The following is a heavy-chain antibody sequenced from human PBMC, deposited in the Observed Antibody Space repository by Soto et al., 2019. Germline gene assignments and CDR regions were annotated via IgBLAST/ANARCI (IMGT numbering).Heavy chain of an antibody. J-gene: IGHJ4*02. CDR1: GGIFSTYA. CDR2: IIPIFGTP. CDR3: ARDRDDYVSGSYYIRIDF. V-gene: IGHV1-69*01. D-gene: IGHD3-10*01. Sequence: QVQLVQSGAEVKKPGSSVKDSCKASGGIFSTYAISRLREAPGQGLEWMGGIIPIFGTPNYAQRFQGRRTITADESTSTPYMELSRLRSEDTAVYYCARDRDDYVSGSYYIRIDFWGQGTLVTVAS.